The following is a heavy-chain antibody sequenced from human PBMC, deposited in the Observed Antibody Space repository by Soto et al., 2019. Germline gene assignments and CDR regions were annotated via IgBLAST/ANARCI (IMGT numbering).Heavy chain of an antibody. Sequence: QVQLVQSGAEVKKPGSSLKVSCKASGGTFSSHVFNWVRQAPGQGLEWMGGIMPIIGTANYAQKFQGRVTITADESTNTAYMELSSLRSDDTAVYYCARDLEFRDGNISHLDYWGQGTLGNVSS. D-gene: IGHD3-10*01. J-gene: IGHJ4*02. V-gene: IGHV1-69*01. CDR3: ARDLEFRDGNISHLDY. CDR1: GGTFSSHV. CDR2: IMPIIGTA.